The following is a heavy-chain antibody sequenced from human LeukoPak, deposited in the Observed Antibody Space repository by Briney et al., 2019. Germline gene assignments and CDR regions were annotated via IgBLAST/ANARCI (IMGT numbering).Heavy chain of an antibody. Sequence: GASLKISCKGSGYTFTNYWIGWVRQMPGKGLEWMGIIYPGDSDTRYSPSFEGQVTISADKSISTAYLQWSSLKASDTAMYYCARGRFGEVLFYWGQGTLVTVSS. CDR3: ARGRFGEVLFY. CDR2: IYPGDSDT. V-gene: IGHV5-51*01. D-gene: IGHD3-10*01. J-gene: IGHJ4*02. CDR1: GYTFTNYW.